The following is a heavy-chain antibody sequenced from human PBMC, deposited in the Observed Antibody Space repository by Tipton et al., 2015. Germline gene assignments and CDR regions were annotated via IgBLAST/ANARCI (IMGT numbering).Heavy chain of an antibody. CDR2: IFHRGDT. J-gene: IGHJ3*02. CDR1: GYSISSGYY. V-gene: IGHV4-38-2*01. CDR3: ARGRNNAFDI. Sequence: TLSLTCDVSGYSISSGYYWGWIRQPPGKGLEWIGSIFHRGDTNYNPSLKSRVTISLDTSKNQFSLKLNSVTPEDTAVYYCARGRNNAFDIWGQGTLVTVSS.